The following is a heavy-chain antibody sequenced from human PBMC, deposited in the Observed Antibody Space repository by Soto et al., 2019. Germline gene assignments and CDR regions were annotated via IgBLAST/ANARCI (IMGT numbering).Heavy chain of an antibody. Sequence: ETLSLTCAVYGGSFSGYYWSWIRQPPGKGLEWIGEINHSGSTNYNPSLKSRVTISVDTSKNQFSLKLSSVTAADTAVYYCARANLKYCSSTSCYRNWFDPWGQGTLVTVSS. V-gene: IGHV4-34*01. D-gene: IGHD2-2*01. J-gene: IGHJ5*02. CDR2: INHSGST. CDR3: ARANLKYCSSTSCYRNWFDP. CDR1: GGSFSGYY.